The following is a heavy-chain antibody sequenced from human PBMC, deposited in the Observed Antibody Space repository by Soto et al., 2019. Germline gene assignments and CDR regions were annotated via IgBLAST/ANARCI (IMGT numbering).Heavy chain of an antibody. D-gene: IGHD4-17*01. CDR3: AKDDTVTTSYYYYGMDV. CDR1: GFTFSSYA. J-gene: IGHJ6*02. Sequence: GGSLRLSCAASGFTFSSYAMSWVRQAPGKGLEWVSAISGSGGSTYYADSVKGRFTISRDNSKNTLYLQMNSLRAEDTAVYYCAKDDTVTTSYYYYGMDVWGQGTTVTVSS. CDR2: ISGSGGST. V-gene: IGHV3-23*01.